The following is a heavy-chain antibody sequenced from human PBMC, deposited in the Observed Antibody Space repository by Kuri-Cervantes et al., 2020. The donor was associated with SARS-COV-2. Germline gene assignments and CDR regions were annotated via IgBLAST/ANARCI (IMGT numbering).Heavy chain of an antibody. Sequence: ASVKVSCKASGYTFTSYDINWVRQATGQGLEWMGWMNPNSGNTGYAQKFQGRVTMTGNTSISTAYMELSSLRSEDTAVYYCASGYILTGYYMAHYYYYGMDVWGQGTTVTVSS. CDR3: ASGYILTGYYMAHYYYYGMDV. CDR2: MNPNSGNT. V-gene: IGHV1-8*01. J-gene: IGHJ6*02. D-gene: IGHD3-9*01. CDR1: GYTFTSYD.